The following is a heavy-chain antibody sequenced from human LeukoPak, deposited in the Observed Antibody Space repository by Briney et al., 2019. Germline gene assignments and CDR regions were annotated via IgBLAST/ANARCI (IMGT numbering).Heavy chain of an antibody. V-gene: IGHV4-59*08. CDR1: GDSMRNYY. D-gene: IGHD3-22*01. CDR2: ISYSGNT. CDR3: ARGYRPPSSGFDY. J-gene: IGHJ4*02. Sequence: PLETLPLTCTVFGDSMRNYYWSWIRQSPGKGLEWIGHISYSGNTNYNPSLKSRVTISIDTSRNQFSLNLYSVTASDTALYYCARGYRPPSSGFDYWGQGTPVTVSS.